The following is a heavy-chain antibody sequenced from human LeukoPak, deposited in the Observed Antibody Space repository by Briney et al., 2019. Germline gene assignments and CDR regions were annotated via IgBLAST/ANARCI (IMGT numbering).Heavy chain of an antibody. Sequence: GGSLRLSCADSGFTFNSYAMNWVRQAPGKGLEWVSSISGSGGSTYYADSVKGRFTISRDNSKNTLYLQMNSLRVEDTAVYYCAKDRAYGGNGIAYWSQGTLVTVSS. V-gene: IGHV3-23*01. J-gene: IGHJ4*02. D-gene: IGHD4-23*01. CDR1: GFTFNSYA. CDR3: AKDRAYGGNGIAY. CDR2: ISGSGGST.